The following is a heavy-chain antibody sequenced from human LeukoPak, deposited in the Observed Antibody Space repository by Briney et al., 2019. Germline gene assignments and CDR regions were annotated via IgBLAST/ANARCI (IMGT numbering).Heavy chain of an antibody. Sequence: GRSLRLSCAAFGFTFSSYGMHWVRQAPGKGLEWVAVISYDGSNKYYADSVKGRFTISRDNSKNTLYLQMNSLRAEDTAVYYCAKHRFEWELSWFDPWGQGTLVTVSS. V-gene: IGHV3-30*18. CDR2: ISYDGSNK. CDR1: GFTFSSYG. CDR3: AKHRFEWELSWFDP. D-gene: IGHD1-26*01. J-gene: IGHJ5*02.